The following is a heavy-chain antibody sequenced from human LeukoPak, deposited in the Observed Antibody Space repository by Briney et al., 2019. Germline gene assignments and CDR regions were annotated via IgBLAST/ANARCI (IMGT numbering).Heavy chain of an antibody. V-gene: IGHV3-21*01. CDR2: ISSSSSYI. D-gene: IGHD6-19*01. J-gene: IGHJ4*02. CDR3: ARDPLYNSGWYAFDY. CDR1: GFTFSSYS. Sequence: GGSLRLSCAASGFTFSSYSMNWVRQAPGKGLEWVSSISSSSSYIYYADSVKGRFTISRDNAKNSLYLQMNSLRAEDTAVYYCARDPLYNSGWYAFDYWGQGTLVTVSS.